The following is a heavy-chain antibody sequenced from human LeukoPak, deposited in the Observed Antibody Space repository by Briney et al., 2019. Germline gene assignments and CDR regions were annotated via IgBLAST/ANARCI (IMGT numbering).Heavy chain of an antibody. D-gene: IGHD5-24*01. CDR3: ARERDGRFFDY. CDR2: INQDGSEK. CDR1: GLRFGSFW. V-gene: IGHV3-7*01. J-gene: IGHJ4*02. Sequence: GGSLRLSCAVSGLRFGSFWMSWVRQAPGKGLEWVANINQDGSEKYFVDSVRGRFTISRDNSKNSLHLQMNTLRAKDTAVYYCARERDGRFFDYWGQGTLVTVSS.